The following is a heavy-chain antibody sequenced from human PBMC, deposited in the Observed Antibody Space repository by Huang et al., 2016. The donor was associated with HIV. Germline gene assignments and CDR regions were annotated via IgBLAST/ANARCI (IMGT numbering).Heavy chain of an antibody. CDR3: ARDWSFGSSTSPAD. CDR2: INPKRGGT. Sequence: QVQLVQSGAEVKNPGASVRVSCKASGYTFTDSNIPWVRQAPGQGLEVMGWINPKRGGTIYAQRFQGRVTMTRDTTISTVHMDLRRIQSDDTAVYFCARDWSFGSSTSPADWGQGTLVTVSS. V-gene: IGHV1-2*02. D-gene: IGHD6-6*01. J-gene: IGHJ4*02. CDR1: GYTFTDSN.